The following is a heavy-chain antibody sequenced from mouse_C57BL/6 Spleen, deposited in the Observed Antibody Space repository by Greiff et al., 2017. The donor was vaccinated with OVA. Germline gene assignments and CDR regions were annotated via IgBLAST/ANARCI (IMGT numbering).Heavy chain of an antibody. CDR3: ARYRGMITFDY. Sequence: EVQVVESGGGLVQPGGSLSLSCAASGFTFTDYYMSWVRQPPGKALEWLGFIRNKANGYTTEYSASVKGRFTISRDNSQSILYLQMNALRAEDSATYYCARYRGMITFDYWGQGTTLTVSS. J-gene: IGHJ2*01. V-gene: IGHV7-3*01. CDR2: IRNKANGYTT. CDR1: GFTFTDYY. D-gene: IGHD2-4*01.